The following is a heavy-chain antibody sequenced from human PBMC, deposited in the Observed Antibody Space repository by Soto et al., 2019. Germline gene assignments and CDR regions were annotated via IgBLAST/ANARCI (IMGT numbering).Heavy chain of an antibody. CDR3: ARDPARVATSRGYYCGMDV. Sequence: QVQLVQSGAEVKKPGSSVKVSCKASGGTFSSYAISWVRQAPGQGLEWMGGIIPIFGTANYAQKFQGRVTITADEXXSXAXXELSSLRAEDTAVYYCARDPARVATSRGYYCGMDVWGQGTTVTVSS. V-gene: IGHV1-69*12. J-gene: IGHJ6*02. CDR2: IIPIFGTA. D-gene: IGHD3-10*01. CDR1: GGTFSSYA.